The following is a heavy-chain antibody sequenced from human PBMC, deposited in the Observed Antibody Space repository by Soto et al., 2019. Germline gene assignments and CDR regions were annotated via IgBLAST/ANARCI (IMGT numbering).Heavy chain of an antibody. J-gene: IGHJ6*03. CDR1: GFTFSSYA. CDR3: AKDRQRFGELLGSYYYYMDV. CDR2: ISGSGGRT. V-gene: IGHV3-23*01. D-gene: IGHD3-10*01. Sequence: GGSLRLSCAASGFTFSSYAMSWVRQAPGKGLEWVSAISGSGGRTYYEDSVKGRFTISRDNSKNTLYLQMNSLRAEDTAVYYCAKDRQRFGELLGSYYYYMDVWGKGTTVTVSS.